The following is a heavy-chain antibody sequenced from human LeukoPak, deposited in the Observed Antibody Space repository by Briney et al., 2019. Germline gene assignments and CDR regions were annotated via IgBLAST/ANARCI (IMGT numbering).Heavy chain of an antibody. V-gene: IGHV4-59*01. CDR1: GGSISSYY. CDR2: IYYSGST. CDR3: ARALGYCTSTSCLNYNYYGMDV. J-gene: IGHJ6*02. D-gene: IGHD2-2*01. Sequence: SETLSLTCTASGGSISSYYWSWIRQPPGKGLEWIGYIYYSGSTNYNPSLKSRVTISVDTSKNQFSLKLSSVTAADTAMYYCARALGYCTSTSCLNYNYYGMDVWGQGTTVTVSS.